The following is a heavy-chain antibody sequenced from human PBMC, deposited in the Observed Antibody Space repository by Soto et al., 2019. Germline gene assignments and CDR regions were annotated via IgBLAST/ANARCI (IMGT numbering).Heavy chain of an antibody. J-gene: IGHJ4*02. Sequence: EVQLVESGGGLVQPGGSLRLYCAASGFTFSSYSMNWVRQAPGKGLEWVSYISSSSSTIYYADSVKGRFTISRDNAKNSLYLQMNSLRAEDTAVYYCARGEDSLKRFVEWFGYYDYLGQGTLVTVSS. CDR3: ARGEDSLKRFVEWFGYYDY. CDR2: ISSSSSTI. CDR1: GFTFSSYS. V-gene: IGHV3-48*01. D-gene: IGHD3-3*01.